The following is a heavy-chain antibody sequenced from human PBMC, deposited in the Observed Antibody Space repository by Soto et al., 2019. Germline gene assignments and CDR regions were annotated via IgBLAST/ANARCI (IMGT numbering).Heavy chain of an antibody. CDR2: INPNSGGT. J-gene: IGHJ6*01. CDR1: GYTFTGYY. D-gene: IGHD2-21*01. CDR3: ATLWSSFYYNGMHV. Sequence: ASVKVSCKASGYTFTGYYMHWVRQAPGQGLEWMGWINPNSGGTNYAQKFQGRVTMTRDTSISTAYMELSRLRSDDTAVYYFATLWSSFYYNGMHVSGQGTTVSVSS. V-gene: IGHV1-2*02.